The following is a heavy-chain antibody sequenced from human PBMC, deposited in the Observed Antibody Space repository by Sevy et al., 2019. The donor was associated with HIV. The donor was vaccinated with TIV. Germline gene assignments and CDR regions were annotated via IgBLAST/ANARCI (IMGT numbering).Heavy chain of an antibody. CDR1: VFSFSKYW. V-gene: IGHV3-7*01. CDR2: IKEDGSQK. CDR3: ARDPDILSGYPSHYFDY. Sequence: GGSLRLSCAASVFSFSKYWTSWVRQAPGKGLEWVANIKEDGSQKNYLESVKGRFTISRDNAKNLLYLQMNNLRADDTAVYYCARDPDILSGYPSHYFDYWGQGTLVTVSS. J-gene: IGHJ4*02. D-gene: IGHD3-9*01.